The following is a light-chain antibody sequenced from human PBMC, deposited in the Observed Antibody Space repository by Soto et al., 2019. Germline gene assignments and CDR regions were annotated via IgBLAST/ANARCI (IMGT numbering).Light chain of an antibody. J-gene: IGKJ2*01. Sequence: DIQMTQSPSSLSASVGDRVTITCRASQSISTSLCWFRQKPGRAPKLLISDASTLQSGVPSRFSGSGFGTDFTLTISSLQPEDFAAYYCLQTYTVPRTFGQGTNLDIK. V-gene: IGKV1-39*01. CDR3: LQTYTVPRT. CDR2: DAS. CDR1: QSISTS.